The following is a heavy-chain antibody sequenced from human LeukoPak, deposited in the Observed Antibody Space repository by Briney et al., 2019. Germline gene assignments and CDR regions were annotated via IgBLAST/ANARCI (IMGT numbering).Heavy chain of an antibody. D-gene: IGHD3-22*01. CDR3: ARHSSGYYHYDY. CDR1: GFTFSSYW. V-gene: IGHV3-74*01. Sequence: GGSLRLSCAASGFTFSSYWMHWVRQAPGKGLVWVSRINSDGRSTSYADSVKGRFTISRDNSKNTLHLQMNSLRAENTAVYYCARHSSGYYHYDYWGPGTPVTVAS. CDR2: INSDGRST. J-gene: IGHJ4*02.